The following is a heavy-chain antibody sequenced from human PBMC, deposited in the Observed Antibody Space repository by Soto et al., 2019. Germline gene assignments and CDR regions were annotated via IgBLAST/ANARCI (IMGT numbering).Heavy chain of an antibody. Sequence: GGSLSLSGAASGFTLSSYAMSWVRHAPGKGLEWVSAISGSGGSTYYADSVKGRFTISRDNSNNTPYLQMNSLRAEDTAVYYCAKDPIVGAPRYFDSWGQGTLVTVSS. CDR3: AKDPIVGAPRYFDS. D-gene: IGHD1-26*01. CDR1: GFTLSSYA. V-gene: IGHV3-23*01. J-gene: IGHJ4*02. CDR2: ISGSGGST.